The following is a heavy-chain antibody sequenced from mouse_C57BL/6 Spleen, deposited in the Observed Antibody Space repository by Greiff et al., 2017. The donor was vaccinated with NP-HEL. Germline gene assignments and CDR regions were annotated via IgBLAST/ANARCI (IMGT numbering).Heavy chain of an antibody. CDR1: GYTFTSYW. D-gene: IGHD1-1*01. CDR2: IDPSDSYT. CDR3: ARKHYGSSYEYFDV. J-gene: IGHJ1*03. V-gene: IGHV1-69*01. Sequence: QVQLQQPGAELVMPGASVKLSCKASGYTFTSYWMHWVKQRPGQGLEWIGEIDPSDSYTNYNQKFKGKSTLTVDKSSSTAYMQLSSLTSEDSAVYYCARKHYGSSYEYFDVWGTGTTVTGSS.